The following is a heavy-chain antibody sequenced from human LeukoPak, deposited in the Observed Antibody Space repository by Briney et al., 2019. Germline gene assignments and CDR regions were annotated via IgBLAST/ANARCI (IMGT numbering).Heavy chain of an antibody. CDR2: MNPNSGNT. J-gene: IGHJ4*02. D-gene: IGHD3-10*01. Sequence: ASVKVSCKASGYTFTSCDINWVRQATGQGLEWMGWMNPNSGNTGYAQKFQGRVTITRNTSISTAYMELSSLRSEDTAVYYCARGLTYYYGSEKTTPDFDYWGQGTLVTVSS. CDR1: GYTFTSCD. CDR3: ARGLTYYYGSEKTTPDFDY. V-gene: IGHV1-8*03.